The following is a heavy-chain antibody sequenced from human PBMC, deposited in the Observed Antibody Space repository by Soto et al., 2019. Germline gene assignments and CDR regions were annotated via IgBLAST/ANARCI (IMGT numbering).Heavy chain of an antibody. V-gene: IGHV1-24*01. CDR1: GYTSTDDG. J-gene: IGHJ3*02. CDR3: ATEAGIAVAHDAFDI. Sequence: ASVKVSCKASGYTSTDDGMDWVRQAPGKGLEWMGCFNPEDGETNYAQKFQGRVTMTEDTSTDTAYMELSSLRSEDTAVYYCATEAGIAVAHDAFDIWGQGTMVTVSS. D-gene: IGHD6-19*01. CDR2: FNPEDGET.